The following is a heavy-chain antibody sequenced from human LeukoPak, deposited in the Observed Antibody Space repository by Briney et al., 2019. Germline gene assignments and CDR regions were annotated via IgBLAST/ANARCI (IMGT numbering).Heavy chain of an antibody. CDR1: GFPFSSCA. CDR2: ISGSGGST. J-gene: IGHJ4*02. Sequence: GGSLRLSCAASGFPFSSCAMSWVRQAPGKGLEWVSAISGSGGSTYYADSVKGRFTISRDSSKHTLYLQMNSLRAEDTAVYYCAKDVRAAGPNDTFDYWGQGTLVTVSS. V-gene: IGHV3-23*01. D-gene: IGHD6-13*01. CDR3: AKDVRAAGPNDTFDY.